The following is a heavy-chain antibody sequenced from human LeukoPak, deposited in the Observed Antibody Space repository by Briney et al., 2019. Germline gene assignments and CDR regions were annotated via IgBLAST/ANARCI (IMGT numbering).Heavy chain of an antibody. Sequence: ASVKVSCKASGYTFTGYYMHWVRQVTGQGLEWMGWISAYNGNTNYAQNLQGRVTMTTDTSTSTAYMELRSLRSDDTAVYYCARGTMPAAYWGQGTLVTVSS. D-gene: IGHD2-2*01. CDR2: ISAYNGNT. J-gene: IGHJ4*02. CDR3: ARGTMPAAY. V-gene: IGHV1-18*04. CDR1: GYTFTGYY.